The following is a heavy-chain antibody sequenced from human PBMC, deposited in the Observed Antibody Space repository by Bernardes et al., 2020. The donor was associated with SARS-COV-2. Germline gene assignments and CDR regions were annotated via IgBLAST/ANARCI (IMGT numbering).Heavy chain of an antibody. CDR3: ARPEIYSGYEN. J-gene: IGHJ4*02. Sequence: ESLKLSCEGSGYSFTSHWIAWVRQMPGKGLEWMGTIYPGDSDTRYSPSFEGQVTISADKSISTAYLQWSSLKASDTAIYYCARPEIYSGYENWGQGTLVTVSS. CDR2: IYPGDSDT. D-gene: IGHD5-12*01. CDR1: GYSFTSHW. V-gene: IGHV5-51*01.